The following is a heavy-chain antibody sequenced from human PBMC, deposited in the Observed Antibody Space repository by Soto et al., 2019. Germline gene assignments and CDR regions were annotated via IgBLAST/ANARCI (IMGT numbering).Heavy chain of an antibody. CDR3: ANSTGCTANGMGV. D-gene: IGHD2-21*02. CDR2: ISWNSGTI. V-gene: IGHV3-9*01. J-gene: IGHJ6*02. Sequence: EVQVVESGGGLVQPGRSLRLSCAASGFSFDDYAMHWVRQAPGKGLEWVSGISWNSGTIGYADSVKGRFTISRDNAKNSLYLQMNSLRAEDTALYYCANSTGCTANGMGVWGQGTTVTVSS. CDR1: GFSFDDYA.